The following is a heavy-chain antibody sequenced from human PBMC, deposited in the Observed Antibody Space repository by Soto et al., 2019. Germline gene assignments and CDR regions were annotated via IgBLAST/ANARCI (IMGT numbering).Heavy chain of an antibody. V-gene: IGHV1-2*04. CDR3: ARDRPGKIYGMDV. J-gene: IGHJ6*02. Sequence: QVPLVQSEAEVKKPGASVKVSCKASGYTFTGYYMHWVRQAPGQGLEWMGWINPNSGGTNYAQKFQGWVTMTRDTSISTAYMELSRLRSDDTAVYYCARDRPGKIYGMDVWGQGTTVTVSS. CDR2: INPNSGGT. CDR1: GYTFTGYY.